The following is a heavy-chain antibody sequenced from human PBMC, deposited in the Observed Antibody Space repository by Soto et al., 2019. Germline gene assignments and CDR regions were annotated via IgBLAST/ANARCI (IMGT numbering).Heavy chain of an antibody. CDR2: IYSGGSA. CDR3: ARDYSVSRYYGMDV. Sequence: EVQLVETGGGLIQPGGSLRLSCAASGFTVSSNYMSWVRRAPGKGLEWVSLIYSGGSAYYADSVKGRFTISRDNSKNMLYLQMNSLRAEDTGVYYCARDYSVSRYYGMDVWGQGTTVTVSS. D-gene: IGHD1-26*01. V-gene: IGHV3-53*02. CDR1: GFTVSSNY. J-gene: IGHJ6*02.